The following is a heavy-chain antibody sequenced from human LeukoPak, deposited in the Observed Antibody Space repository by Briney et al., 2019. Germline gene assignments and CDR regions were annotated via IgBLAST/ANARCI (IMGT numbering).Heavy chain of an antibody. CDR3: ARGAGRYRLLSHYYYYMDV. D-gene: IGHD2-2*01. CDR2: IYHSGST. V-gene: IGHV4-38-2*02. Sequence: SETLSLTCTVSGYSISSGYYWGWIRQPPGKGLEWIGSIYHSGSTYYNPSLKGRVTISVDTSKNQFSLKLSSVTAADTAVYYCARGAGRYRLLSHYYYYMDVWGKGTTVTVSS. J-gene: IGHJ6*03. CDR1: GYSISSGYY.